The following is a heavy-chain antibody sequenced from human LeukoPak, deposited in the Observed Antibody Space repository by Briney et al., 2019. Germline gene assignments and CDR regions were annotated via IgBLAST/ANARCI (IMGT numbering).Heavy chain of an antibody. D-gene: IGHD4-17*01. J-gene: IGHJ4*02. CDR3: AKDSSVPYGITD. Sequence: PGGSLRLSCAASGFTFSSYAMSWVRQAPGKGLEWVSAISPSDGNTFYAASVKGRFTISRDNSKNTLSLQMNSLRAEDTALYYCAKDSSVPYGITDWGQGTLVTVSS. CDR2: ISPSDGNT. V-gene: IGHV3-23*01. CDR1: GFTFSSYA.